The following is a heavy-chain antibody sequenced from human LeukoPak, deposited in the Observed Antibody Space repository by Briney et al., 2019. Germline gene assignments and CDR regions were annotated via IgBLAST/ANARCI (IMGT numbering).Heavy chain of an antibody. V-gene: IGHV5-51*01. CDR1: GYSFTSYW. Sequence: GESLQISCKGSGYSFTSYWIGWVRQIPEKGLEWMGIINPGYSDIRYSPAFQGQVTISADKSISTAYLQWSRLKAPDTAICYRTRHDKGDSGYVTLDYWGQGSLVKVSS. CDR2: INPGYSDI. J-gene: IGHJ4*02. D-gene: IGHD5-18*01. CDR3: TRHDKGDSGYVTLDY.